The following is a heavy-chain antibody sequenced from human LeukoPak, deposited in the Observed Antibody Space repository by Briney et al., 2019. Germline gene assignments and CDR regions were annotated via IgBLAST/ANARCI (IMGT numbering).Heavy chain of an antibody. Sequence: PGGSLRLSCAASGFTFNSYAMSWVRQAPGKGLEWVSAISSSGGGTYYADSVKGRFTISRDNSKNTLYLQMNSLRAEDTAVYYCAKQPRAVAGTAYFDYWGQGTLVTVSS. V-gene: IGHV3-23*01. CDR3: AKQPRAVAGTAYFDY. J-gene: IGHJ4*02. CDR2: ISSSGGGT. CDR1: GFTFNSYA. D-gene: IGHD6-19*01.